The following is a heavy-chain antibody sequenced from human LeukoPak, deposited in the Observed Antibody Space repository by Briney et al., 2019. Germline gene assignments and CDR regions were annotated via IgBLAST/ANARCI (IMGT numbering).Heavy chain of an antibody. V-gene: IGHV4-59*01. CDR2: IYYIGST. CDR1: GGSISSYY. CDR3: ARMSVYYDFWSGYYTPYYFDY. Sequence: SETLSLTCTVSGGSISSYYWSWIRQPPGKGLEWIGYIYYIGSTNYNPSLKSRVTISVDTSKNQFSLKLSSVTAADTAVYYCARMSVYYDFWSGYYTPYYFDYWGQGTLVTVSS. J-gene: IGHJ4*02. D-gene: IGHD3-3*01.